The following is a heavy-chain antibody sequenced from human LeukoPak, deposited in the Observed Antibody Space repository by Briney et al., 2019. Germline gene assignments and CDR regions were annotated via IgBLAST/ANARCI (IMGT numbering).Heavy chain of an antibody. CDR2: ISAYNGNT. Sequence: ASVKVSCKASGYTFTSYGISWVRQAPGQGLEWMGWISAYNGNTNYAQKLQGRVTMTEDTSTDTAYMELSSLRSEDTAVYYCATEVYYYDSSGYFFRSGFDPWGQGTLVTVSS. J-gene: IGHJ5*02. CDR1: GYTFTSYG. D-gene: IGHD3-22*01. V-gene: IGHV1-18*01. CDR3: ATEVYYYDSSGYFFRSGFDP.